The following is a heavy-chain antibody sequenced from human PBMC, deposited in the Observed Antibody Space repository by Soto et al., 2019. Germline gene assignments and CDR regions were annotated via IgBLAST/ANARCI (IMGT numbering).Heavy chain of an antibody. V-gene: IGHV3-30*18. D-gene: IGHD3-22*01. J-gene: IGHJ4*02. Sequence: QVQLVESGGGVVQPGRSLRLSCAASGFTFSSYGMHWVRQAPGKGLEWVAVISDDGSNKYYADSVKGRFTISRDNSKNTLYLQMNSLRAEDTAVYYCAKDHYYDSSGYYYDYWGQGTLVTVSS. CDR3: AKDHYYDSSGYYYDY. CDR2: ISDDGSNK. CDR1: GFTFSSYG.